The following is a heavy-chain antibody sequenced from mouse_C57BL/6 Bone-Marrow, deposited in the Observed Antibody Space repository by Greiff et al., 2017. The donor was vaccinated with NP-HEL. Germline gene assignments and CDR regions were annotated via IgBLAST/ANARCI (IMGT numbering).Heavy chain of an antibody. CDR2: ISYDGSN. D-gene: IGHD2-3*01. V-gene: IGHV3-6*01. CDR1: GYSITSGYY. J-gene: IGHJ1*03. CDR3: ARDFYDGYYNPWYFDV. Sequence: EVKLVESGPGLVKPSQSLSLTCSVTGYSITSGYYWNWIRQFPGNKLEWMGYISYDGSNNYNPSLKNRISITRDTSKNQFFLKLNSVTTEDTATYYCARDFYDGYYNPWYFDVWGTGTTVTVSS.